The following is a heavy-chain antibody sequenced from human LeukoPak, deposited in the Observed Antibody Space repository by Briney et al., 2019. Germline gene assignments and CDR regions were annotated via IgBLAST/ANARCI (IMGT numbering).Heavy chain of an antibody. CDR2: ISSTGGTI. J-gene: IGHJ3*02. D-gene: IGHD2-15*01. CDR3: ARGYSRAAFDI. Sequence: GGSLRLSCVGSGFTFSNYLMNWVRQAPGKGLEWVSFISSTGGTIYYADAVKGRFTVSRDNAKNSLLLQMNSLRAEDTALYYCARGYSRAAFDIWGQXTXVTVSS. V-gene: IGHV3-48*01. CDR1: GFTFSNYL.